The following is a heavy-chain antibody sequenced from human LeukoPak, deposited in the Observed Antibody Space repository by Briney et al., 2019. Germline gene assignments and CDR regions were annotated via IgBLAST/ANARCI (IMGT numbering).Heavy chain of an antibody. CDR2: IRYDGSNK. V-gene: IGHV3-30*02. D-gene: IGHD3-9*01. Sequence: GGSLRLSCAASGFTFSSHMMHWVRQAPGKGLEWVAFIRYDGSNKYYADSVKGRFTISRDNSKNTLYLQMNSLRAEDTAVYYCTRDLMDYDVSTGLHHYYMDVWGQGTTVTVSS. CDR3: TRDLMDYDVSTGLHHYYMDV. CDR1: GFTFSSHM. J-gene: IGHJ6*02.